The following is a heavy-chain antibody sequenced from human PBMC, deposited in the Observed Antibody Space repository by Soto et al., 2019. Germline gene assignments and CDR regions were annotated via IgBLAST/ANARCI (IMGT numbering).Heavy chain of an antibody. V-gene: IGHV4-30-4*01. CDR2: IYYSGST. D-gene: IGHD2-2*01. CDR1: GGSISSGDYY. CDR3: AGLLVPAAMDLIANEYNRFDP. J-gene: IGHJ5*02. Sequence: QVQLQESGPGLVKPSQTLSLTCTVSGGSISSGDYYWSWIRQPPGKGLEWIGYIYYSGSTYYNPSIKRRVTISVDTSKNQFALKLSCVTASDTAVYYCAGLLVPAAMDLIANEYNRFDPWCQGTLVTVSS.